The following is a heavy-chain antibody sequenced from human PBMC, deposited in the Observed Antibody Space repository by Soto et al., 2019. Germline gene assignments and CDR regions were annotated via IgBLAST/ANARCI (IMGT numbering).Heavy chain of an antibody. CDR1: GYTFASYA. Sequence: ASVKVSCKASGYTFASYARHWVRQAPGQRLEWMGWINAGNGNTKYSQKFQGRVTITRDTSASTAYMELSNLRSEDTAVYYCARGIAPYYFDYWGQGTLLTVSS. CDR2: INAGNGNT. J-gene: IGHJ4*02. V-gene: IGHV1-3*01. D-gene: IGHD6-13*01. CDR3: ARGIAPYYFDY.